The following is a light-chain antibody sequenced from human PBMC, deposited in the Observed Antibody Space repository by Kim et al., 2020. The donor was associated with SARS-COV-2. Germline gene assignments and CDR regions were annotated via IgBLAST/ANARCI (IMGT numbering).Light chain of an antibody. CDR2: GAS. CDR1: QSVSSN. Sequence: VSPGERATRSCRASQSVSSNLAWYQQKPGQAPRLLIYGASTRATGIPARFSGSGSGTEFTLTISSLQSEDFAVDYCQQYNNWPLTFGGGTKVDIK. CDR3: QQYNNWPLT. J-gene: IGKJ4*01. V-gene: IGKV3-15*01.